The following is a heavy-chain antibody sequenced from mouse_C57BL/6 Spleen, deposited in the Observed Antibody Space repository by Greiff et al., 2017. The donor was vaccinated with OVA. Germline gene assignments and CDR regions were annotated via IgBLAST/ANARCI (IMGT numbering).Heavy chain of an antibody. J-gene: IGHJ4*01. Sequence: VKLMESGAELVRPGASVKLSCKASGYTFTDYYINWVKQRPGQGLEWIARIYPGSGNTYYNEKFKGKATLTAEKSSSTAYMQLSSLTSEDSAVYFCARSVYGNYEGYYAMDYWGQGTSVTVSS. CDR1: GYTFTDYY. CDR2: IYPGSGNT. D-gene: IGHD2-1*01. CDR3: ARSVYGNYEGYYAMDY. V-gene: IGHV1-76*01.